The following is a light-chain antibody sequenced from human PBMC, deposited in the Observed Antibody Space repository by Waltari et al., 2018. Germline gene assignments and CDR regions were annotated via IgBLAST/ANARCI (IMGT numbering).Light chain of an antibody. J-gene: IGKJ4*01. V-gene: IGKV1-5*03. Sequence: DLQMPQSPTTLSASVRDRVTITCRASQSIGSWLAWYQQKPGKAPKLLIYKASSLESGVPSRFSGTESGTEFTLTITSLQPDDFATYYCQQYNTFPLTFGGGTKVDI. CDR2: KAS. CDR3: QQYNTFPLT. CDR1: QSIGSW.